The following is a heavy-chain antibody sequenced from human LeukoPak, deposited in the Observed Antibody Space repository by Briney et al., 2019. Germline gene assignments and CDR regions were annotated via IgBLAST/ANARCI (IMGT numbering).Heavy chain of an antibody. J-gene: IGHJ5*02. CDR1: GGSFSGYY. V-gene: IGHV4-34*01. D-gene: IGHD6-19*01. CDR3: ARFTLKWLVRNWFDP. CDR2: INHSGST. Sequence: PPETLSLTCAVYGGSFSGYYWSWIRQPPGKGLEWIGEINHSGSTNYNPSLKSRVTISVDTSKNQFSLKLSSVTAADTAVYYCARFTLKWLVRNWFDPWGQGTLVTVSS.